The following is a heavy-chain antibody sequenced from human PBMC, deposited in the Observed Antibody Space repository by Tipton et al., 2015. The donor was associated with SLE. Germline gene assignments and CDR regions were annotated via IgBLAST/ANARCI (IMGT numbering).Heavy chain of an antibody. D-gene: IGHD4-11*01. CDR3: AREYSNNWGYMDV. CDR2: IYHSGTA. Sequence: TLSLTCTVSGGSISSGSYYWSWIRQPPGKGLEWIGSIYHSGTAYYNPSLKSRVTISVDTSKNQISLKLSPVTAADTAVYYCAREYSNNWGYMDVWGKGTTVTVSS. CDR1: GGSISSGSYY. V-gene: IGHV4-39*07. J-gene: IGHJ6*03.